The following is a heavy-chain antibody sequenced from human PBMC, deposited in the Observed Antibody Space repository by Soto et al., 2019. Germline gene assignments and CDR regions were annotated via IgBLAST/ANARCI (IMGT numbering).Heavy chain of an antibody. CDR2: ISYDGSNK. CDR1: GFTFSSYA. Sequence: QVQLVESGGGVVQPGRSLRLSCAASGFTFSSYAMHWVRQAPGKGLEWVAVISYDGSNKNYADSVKGRFTISRDNSKNTLYRRMNSLRAEDTAVYYCARGYDFWSGYYYPYGMDVWGQGTTVTVSS. J-gene: IGHJ6*02. CDR3: ARGYDFWSGYYYPYGMDV. D-gene: IGHD3-3*01. V-gene: IGHV3-30-3*01.